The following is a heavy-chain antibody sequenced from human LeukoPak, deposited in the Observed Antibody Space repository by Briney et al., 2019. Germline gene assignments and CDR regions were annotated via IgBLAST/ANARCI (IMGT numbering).Heavy chain of an antibody. CDR3: ARENSSGYYHGMDV. CDR2: IWYDGSEK. J-gene: IGHJ6*02. V-gene: IGHV3-33*01. Sequence: GGSLRVSCATSGFTFTSHGMHWVRQAPGKGLEWVAVIWYDGSEKYYADSVKGRFTISRDNSKNTLYLQMNSLRAEDTAVYYCARENSSGYYHGMDVWGPGTMVTVSS. CDR1: GFTFTSHG. D-gene: IGHD6-25*01.